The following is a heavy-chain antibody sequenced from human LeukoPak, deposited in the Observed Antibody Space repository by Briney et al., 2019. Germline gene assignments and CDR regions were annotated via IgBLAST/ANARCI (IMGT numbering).Heavy chain of an antibody. CDR2: IKQDGSEK. D-gene: IGHD2-8*01. J-gene: IGHJ5*02. Sequence: GGSLRLSCAASGFTFSSYWMSWVRQAPGKGLGWVANIKQDGSEKYYVDSVKGRFTISRDNAKNSLYPQMNSLRAEDTAVYYCARNPEDIVLMVYAPSWFDPWGQGTLVTVSS. CDR1: GFTFSSYW. V-gene: IGHV3-7*03. CDR3: ARNPEDIVLMVYAPSWFDP.